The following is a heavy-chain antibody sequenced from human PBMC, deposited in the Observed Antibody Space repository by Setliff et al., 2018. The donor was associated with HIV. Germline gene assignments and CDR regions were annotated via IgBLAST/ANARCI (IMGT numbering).Heavy chain of an antibody. CDR2: IYYSGST. Sequence: PSETLSLTCAVSGGSTNNYYLTWIRQPPGKGLEWIGYIYYSGSTNYNPSLKSRVTISVDTSKNLFSLKLSSVTAADTAVYYCARAAYSGTYLWEPATDLWGRGTLVTVSS. V-gene: IGHV4-59*08. CDR3: ARAAYSGTYLWEPATDL. J-gene: IGHJ2*01. D-gene: IGHD1-26*01. CDR1: GGSTNNYY.